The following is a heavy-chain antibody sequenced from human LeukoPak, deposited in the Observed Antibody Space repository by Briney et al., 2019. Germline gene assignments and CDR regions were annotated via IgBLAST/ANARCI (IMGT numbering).Heavy chain of an antibody. V-gene: IGHV4-34*01. CDR3: AAAAAGTEVGFFDY. CDR1: GGSFSGYY. J-gene: IGHJ4*02. CDR2: INHSGST. Sequence: SETLSLTCAVYGGSFSGYYWSWIRQPPGKGLEWMGEINHSGSTNYNPSLKGRVTISVDTSKNQLSLKLSSVTAADTAVYYCAAAAAGTEVGFFDYWGQGTLVTVSS. D-gene: IGHD6-13*01.